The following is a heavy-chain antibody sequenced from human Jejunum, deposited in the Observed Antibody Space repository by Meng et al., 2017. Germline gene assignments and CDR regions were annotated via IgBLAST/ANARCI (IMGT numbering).Heavy chain of an antibody. CDR3: ARGGSAVASWYFDL. D-gene: IGHD3-16*01. V-gene: IGHV4-61*02. J-gene: IGHJ2*01. CDR1: GGPLTTDINY. CDR2: VFSSGST. Sequence: HPPDAAPALGHPDQPLPLTSLVPGGPLTTDINYWNWIRQPAGKGLEWIGRVFSSGSTNYNPSLKSRVSISVEKSKTQFSLKLTSVTAADTAVYYCARGGSAVASWYFDLWGRGTLVTVSS.